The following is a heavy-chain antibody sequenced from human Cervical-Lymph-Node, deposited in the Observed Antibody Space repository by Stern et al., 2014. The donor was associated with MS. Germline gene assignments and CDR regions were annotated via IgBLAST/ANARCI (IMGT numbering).Heavy chain of an antibody. CDR2: IRSEIYGGTT. Sequence: EVQLEEPGGGLVQPGRSLRLSCTTSGLTFRKYGMNWFRQTPGKGLQWVGFIRSEIYGGTTEYAAFVKDRFIISRDDSKNITYLQMNSLKNEDTAVYYCTVGVWNLWGQGTLVTVSS. D-gene: IGHD1-26*01. J-gene: IGHJ5*02. CDR1: GLTFRKYG. V-gene: IGHV3-49*03. CDR3: TVGVWNL.